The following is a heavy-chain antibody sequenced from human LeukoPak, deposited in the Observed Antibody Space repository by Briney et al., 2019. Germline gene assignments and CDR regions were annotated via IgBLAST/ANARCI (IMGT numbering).Heavy chain of an antibody. D-gene: IGHD5-18*01. CDR2: IYHSGRT. J-gene: IGHJ4*02. V-gene: IGHV4-38-2*02. CDR1: GYSISSGYY. Sequence: SETLSLTCTVSGYSISSGYYWGWIRQPPGKGLEWIGSIYHSGRTFYNPSLKSRVTISVDTSKNQFSLKLSSVTAADTAVYYCARDRYSYGYGYWGQGTLVTVSS. CDR3: ARDRYSYGYGY.